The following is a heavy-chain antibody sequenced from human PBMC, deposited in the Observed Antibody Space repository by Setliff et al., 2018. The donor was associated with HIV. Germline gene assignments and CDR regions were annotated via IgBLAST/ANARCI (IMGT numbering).Heavy chain of an antibody. D-gene: IGHD2-8*01. J-gene: IGHJ4*02. Sequence: GESLKISCAASGFTFRSYEMNWVRQAPGKGLEWVSYISSSGNIIYYADSVKGRFTISRDNAKNSLYLQMNSLRAEDTAVYYCASHPSVYGPPFDYWGQGTLVTVSS. CDR3: ASHPSVYGPPFDY. CDR2: ISSSGNII. V-gene: IGHV3-48*03. CDR1: GFTFRSYE.